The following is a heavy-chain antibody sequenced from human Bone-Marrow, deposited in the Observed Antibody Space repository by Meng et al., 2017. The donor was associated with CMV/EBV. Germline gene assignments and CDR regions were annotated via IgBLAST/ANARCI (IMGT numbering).Heavy chain of an antibody. J-gene: IGHJ4*02. CDR2: IKQDGSEK. CDR1: EFTVSNNY. Sequence: GASLKISCAASEFTVSNNYMSWVRQAPGKGLEWVANIKQDGSEKYYADSVKGRFTISRDNAKNSLFLQMNSLRAEDTSVYYCARDRFFGVCFDWGQGTLVAVSS. CDR3: ARDRFFGVCFD. V-gene: IGHV3-7*01. D-gene: IGHD3-3*01.